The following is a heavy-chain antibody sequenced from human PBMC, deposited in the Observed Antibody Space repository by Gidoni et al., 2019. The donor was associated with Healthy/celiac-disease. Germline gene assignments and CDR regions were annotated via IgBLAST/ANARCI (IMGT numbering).Heavy chain of an antibody. Sequence: QARLVHSVAAVKQHGASVMDSCKASGYTFTSYYMHWVRQSPGQGLEWRGIINPSGGSTSYAQKFQGRVTMTRDTSTSTVYMELSSLRSEDTAVYYCARDANTAMVNDVGIDYWGQGTLVTVSS. D-gene: IGHD5-18*01. CDR1: GYTFTSYY. CDR3: ARDANTAMVNDVGIDY. J-gene: IGHJ4*02. CDR2: INPSGGST. V-gene: IGHV1-46*01.